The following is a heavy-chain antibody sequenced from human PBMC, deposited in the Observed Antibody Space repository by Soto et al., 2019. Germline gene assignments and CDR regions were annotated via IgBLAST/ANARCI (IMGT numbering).Heavy chain of an antibody. CDR2: TRSTATSYSA. J-gene: IGHJ4*02. V-gene: IGHV3-72*01. Sequence: EVQLVESGGGLVQPGGSLRLSCASSGVIFSDHYMDWVRQAPGKGLEWVGRTRSTATSYSAEYAASVKGRFTISRDAARNSLYLQISSLKIEDTAVYYCARFAALTTGWGQGSLVTVSS. CDR1: GVIFSDHY. D-gene: IGHD4-17*01. CDR3: ARFAALTTG.